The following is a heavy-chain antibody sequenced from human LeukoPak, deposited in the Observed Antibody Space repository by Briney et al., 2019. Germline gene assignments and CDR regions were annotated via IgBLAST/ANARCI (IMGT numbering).Heavy chain of an antibody. CDR1: GFTVSSSF. CDR3: ARGADRWNYFDY. V-gene: IGHV3-53*01. D-gene: IGHD4-23*01. Sequence: PGGSLRLSCAASGFTVSSSFMSWVRRAPGRGLEWVSVIYSGGSTYYADSVKGRFTISRDKSKNTVSLQMNSLRAEDTAVYYCARGADRWNYFDYWGQGTLVTVSS. CDR2: IYSGGST. J-gene: IGHJ4*02.